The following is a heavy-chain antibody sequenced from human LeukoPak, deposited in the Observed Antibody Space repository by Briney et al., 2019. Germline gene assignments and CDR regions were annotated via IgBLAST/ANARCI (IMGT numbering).Heavy chain of an antibody. CDR3: AESNYYDDY. CDR1: GGSISSHY. CDR2: INHSGST. D-gene: IGHD3-22*01. Sequence: SETLSLTCTVSGGSISSHYWSWIRQPPGKGLEWIGEINHSGSTNYNPSLKSRVTISVDTSKNQFSLKLSSVTAADTAVYYCAESNYYDDYWGQGTLVTVSS. V-gene: IGHV4-34*01. J-gene: IGHJ4*02.